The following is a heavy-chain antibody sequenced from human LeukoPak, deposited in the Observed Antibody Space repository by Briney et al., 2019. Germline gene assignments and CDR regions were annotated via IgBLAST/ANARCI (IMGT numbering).Heavy chain of an antibody. CDR3: ARPYYYDSRIDP. CDR1: GGSISSGDYY. V-gene: IGHV4-30-4*01. CDR2: MYYSGST. J-gene: IGHJ5*02. Sequence: SETLSLTCTVSGGSISSGDYYWSWIRQPPGKGLEWIAYMYYSGSTYYNPSLKSRVTMSADTSKYQLSLKLSSVTAADTAVYYCARPYYYDSRIDPWGQGILVTVSS. D-gene: IGHD3-22*01.